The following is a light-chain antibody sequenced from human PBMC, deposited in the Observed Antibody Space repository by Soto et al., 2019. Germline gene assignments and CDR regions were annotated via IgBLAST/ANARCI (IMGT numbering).Light chain of an antibody. V-gene: IGLV1-40*01. J-gene: IGLJ2*01. CDR3: HSYDSSLSGVV. CDR2: VNS. CDR1: SSNIGAGYD. Sequence: QPVLTQPPSVSGAPGQRVTISCTGSSSNIGAGYDVHWYQQLPGTAPKLLIYVNSNRPSGVPDRFSGSKSGTSASLAITGLQAKDEADYYCHSYDSSLSGVVFGGGTKVTVL.